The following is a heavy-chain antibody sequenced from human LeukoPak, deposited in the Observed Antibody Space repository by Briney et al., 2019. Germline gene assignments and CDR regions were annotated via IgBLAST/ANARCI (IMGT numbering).Heavy chain of an antibody. V-gene: IGHV1-8*01. CDR3: ARGRLVVPAARFPFDY. CDR2: MNPNSGNT. D-gene: IGHD2-2*01. Sequence: ASVKVSCKASGYTFTSYDINWVRQATGQRLEWMGWMNPNSGNTGYAQKFQGRVTMTRNTSISTAYMELSSLRSEDTAVYYCARGRLVVPAARFPFDYWGQGTLVTVSS. CDR1: GYTFTSYD. J-gene: IGHJ4*02.